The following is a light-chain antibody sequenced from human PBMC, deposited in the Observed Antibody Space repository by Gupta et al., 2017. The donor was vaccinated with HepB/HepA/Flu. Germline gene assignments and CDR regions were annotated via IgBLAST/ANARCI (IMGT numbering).Light chain of an antibody. CDR1: DNDIGYYNY. CDR3: CSDAGSDTYV. CDR2: DVT. V-gene: IGLV2-11*01. Sequence: SALTQPRSVSGSPGQSVTISCTGTDNDIGYYNYVSWYQHHPGKAPKLMISDVTERPAGVPDRCSGSKSGNTASLAISGLQADDEADYYCCSDAGSDTYVFGTGSKVTV. J-gene: IGLJ1*01.